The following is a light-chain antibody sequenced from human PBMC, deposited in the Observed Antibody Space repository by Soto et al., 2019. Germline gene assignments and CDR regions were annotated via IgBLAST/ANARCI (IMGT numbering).Light chain of an antibody. V-gene: IGLV1-44*01. CDR1: ISNIGSKT. CDR3: SSYESSSNFVV. Sequence: QSVLTQPPSASGTPGQGVTISCSGSISNIGSKTVKWYQQFPGTAPQLLIYKVSKRPSGVPDRFSGSKSGNTASLTVSGLQADDEADYSCSSYESSSNFVVFGGGTKVTVL. J-gene: IGLJ2*01. CDR2: KVS.